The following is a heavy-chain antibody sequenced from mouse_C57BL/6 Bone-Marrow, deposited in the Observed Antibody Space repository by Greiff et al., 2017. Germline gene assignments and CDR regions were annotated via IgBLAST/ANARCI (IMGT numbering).Heavy chain of an antibody. J-gene: IGHJ3*01. CDR3: ARGHGSSYTWFAY. D-gene: IGHD1-1*01. V-gene: IGHV3-1*01. Sequence: EVKLMESGPGMVKPSQSLSLTCTVTGYSITSGYDWHWIRHFPGNKLEWMGYISYSGSTNYNPYLKSRISITHDTSKNHFFLKLNSVTTEDTATYYCARGHGSSYTWFAYWGQGTLVTVSA. CDR2: ISYSGST. CDR1: GYSITSGYD.